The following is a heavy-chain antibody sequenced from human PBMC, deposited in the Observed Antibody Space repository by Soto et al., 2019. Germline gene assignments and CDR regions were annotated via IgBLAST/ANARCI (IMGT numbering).Heavy chain of an antibody. Sequence: QVQLVESGGGVVQPGRSLRLSCAASGFTFSSYGMHWVRQAPGKGLEWVAVISYDGSNKYYADSVKGRFTISRDNSKNTLYLQMNSLRAEDTAVYYCGKSEGSRSTMIVVVLDYWGQGTLVTVSS. J-gene: IGHJ4*02. V-gene: IGHV3-30*18. CDR2: ISYDGSNK. D-gene: IGHD3-22*01. CDR1: GFTFSSYG. CDR3: GKSEGSRSTMIVVVLDY.